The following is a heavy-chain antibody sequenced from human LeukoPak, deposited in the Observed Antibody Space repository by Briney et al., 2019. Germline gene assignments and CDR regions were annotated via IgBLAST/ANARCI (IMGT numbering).Heavy chain of an antibody. CDR1: GGSISNGGYY. J-gene: IGHJ6*02. V-gene: IGHV4-31*03. CDR2: IYNSGNT. Sequence: PSETLSLTCTVSGGSISNGGYYWSWVRQHPGTGLEWIGYIYNSGNTNYNPSLNSRVTISVDTSKSQFSLKLTSVTAADTAVYYCARVPTMAATGYYYYYGMDVWGQGTTVTVSS. D-gene: IGHD6-13*01. CDR3: ARVPTMAATGYYYYYGMDV.